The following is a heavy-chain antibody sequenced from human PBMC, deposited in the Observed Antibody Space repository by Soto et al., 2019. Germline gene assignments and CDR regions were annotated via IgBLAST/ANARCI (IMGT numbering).Heavy chain of an antibody. J-gene: IGHJ4*02. CDR1: GYSFTSYG. Sequence: LGESLTISCKVSGYSFTSYGIGWVRQMPGKGLEWMGIIYPGDSDTRYSPSFQGQVTISADKSISTAYLQWSSLKASDTAMYYCARHQENDYGGSQFEYWGQGTLVPVSS. CDR2: IYPGDSDT. CDR3: ARHQENDYGGSQFEY. D-gene: IGHD4-17*01. V-gene: IGHV5-51*01.